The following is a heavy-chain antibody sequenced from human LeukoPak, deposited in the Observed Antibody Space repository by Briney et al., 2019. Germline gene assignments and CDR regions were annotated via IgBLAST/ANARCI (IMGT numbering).Heavy chain of an antibody. Sequence: GGSLRLSCAASGFTFSSYWMHWVRQASGKGLVWVSRINSDGSSTSYADSVKGRFTISRDNAKNTLYLQMNSLRAEDTAVYYCARARQLWPYYYYYYMDVWGKGTSVTVSS. CDR1: GFTFSSYW. D-gene: IGHD3-16*01. V-gene: IGHV3-74*01. CDR2: INSDGSST. CDR3: ARARQLWPYYYYYYMDV. J-gene: IGHJ6*03.